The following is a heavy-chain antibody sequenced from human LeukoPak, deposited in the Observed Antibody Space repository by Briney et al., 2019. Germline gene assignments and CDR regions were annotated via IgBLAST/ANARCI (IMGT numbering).Heavy chain of an antibody. Sequence: PSETLSLTCTVSGGSISSYYWSWIRQPPGKGLEWNGYIYYSGSTNYNPSLKSRVTISVDTSKNQFSLKLSSVTAADTGVYYCARYYYGSGSYCGRTYCDAFDIWGQGKMVTVSS. D-gene: IGHD3-10*01. CDR1: GGSISSYY. CDR2: IYYSGST. V-gene: IGHV4-59*01. J-gene: IGHJ3*02. CDR3: ARYYYGSGSYCGRTYCDAFDI.